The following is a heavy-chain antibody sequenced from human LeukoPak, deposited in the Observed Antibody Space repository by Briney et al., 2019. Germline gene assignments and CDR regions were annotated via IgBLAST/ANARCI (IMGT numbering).Heavy chain of an antibody. V-gene: IGHV3-23*01. J-gene: IGHJ4*02. D-gene: IGHD5-18*01. CDR3: AKELGYSYGYFDY. Sequence: GGSLRLSCAASGFTFSGYAMSWVRQAPGKGLEWVSAISGSGGSTYYADSVKGRFTISRDNSKNTLYLQMNSLRAEGTAVYYCAKELGYSYGYFDYWGQGTLVTVSS. CDR2: ISGSGGST. CDR1: GFTFSGYA.